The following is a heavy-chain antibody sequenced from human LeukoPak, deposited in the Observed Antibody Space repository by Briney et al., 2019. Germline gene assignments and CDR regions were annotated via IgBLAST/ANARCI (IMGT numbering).Heavy chain of an antibody. CDR2: MNPNSGNT. V-gene: IGHV1-8*03. D-gene: IGHD6-13*01. CDR1: GYTFTSYD. Sequence: ASVKVSCKASGYTFTSYDINWVRQATGQGLEWMGWMNPNSGNTGYAQKFQGRVTITRNTSISTAYMGLSSLRSEDTAVYYCARGPAAGTGAFDIWGQGTMVTVSS. J-gene: IGHJ3*02. CDR3: ARGPAAGTGAFDI.